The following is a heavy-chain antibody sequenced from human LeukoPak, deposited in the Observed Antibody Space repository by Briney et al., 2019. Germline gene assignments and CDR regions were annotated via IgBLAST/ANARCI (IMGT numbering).Heavy chain of an antibody. Sequence: ASVNVSCKASGYTFTSYDINWVRQANGQGLEWMGWMNPNSGNTGYAQKFQGRVTMTRNTSISTAYMELSSLRSEDTAVYYCARRHQTTDYYYYYMDVWGKGTTVTVSS. CDR2: MNPNSGNT. CDR1: GYTFTSYD. J-gene: IGHJ6*03. V-gene: IGHV1-8*01. CDR3: ARRHQTTDYYYYYMDV. D-gene: IGHD4-11*01.